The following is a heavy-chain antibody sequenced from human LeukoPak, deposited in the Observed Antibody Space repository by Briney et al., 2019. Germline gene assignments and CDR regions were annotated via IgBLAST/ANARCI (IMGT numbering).Heavy chain of an antibody. CDR1: GYTFTGYY. CDR2: INPNSGGT. CDR3: ARGPITMIVVVINDNWFDP. Sequence: GASVKVSCKASGYTFTGYYMHWVRQAPGQGLEWMGWINPNSGGTNYAQKFQGRVTMTRDTSISTAYMELSRLRSDDTAVYYCARGPITMIVVVINDNWFDPWGQGTLVTVSS. D-gene: IGHD3-22*01. V-gene: IGHV1-2*02. J-gene: IGHJ5*02.